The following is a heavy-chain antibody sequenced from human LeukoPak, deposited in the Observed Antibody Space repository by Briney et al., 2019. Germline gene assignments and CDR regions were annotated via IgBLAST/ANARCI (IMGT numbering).Heavy chain of an antibody. J-gene: IGHJ4*02. CDR1: GFTFSSYG. D-gene: IGHD3-22*01. CDR3: ARGQEYYYDSSAYSKFDY. Sequence: PGRSLRLSCAASGFTFSSYGMHWVRQAPGKGLEWVAVISSDGSNKYYADSVKGRFTISRDSSKNTLYLQMNSLRAEDTALYYCARGQEYYYDSSAYSKFDYWGQGTLVTVSS. CDR2: ISSDGSNK. V-gene: IGHV3-30*03.